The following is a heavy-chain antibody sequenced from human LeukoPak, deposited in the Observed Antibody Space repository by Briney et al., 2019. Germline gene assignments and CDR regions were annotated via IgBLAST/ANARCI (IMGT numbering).Heavy chain of an antibody. CDR1: GGSISSGGYY. V-gene: IGHV4-31*11. D-gene: IGHD1-14*01. Sequence: PSQTLSLTCAVSGGSISSGGYYWSWIRQHPGKGLEWIGYIYYSGSTYYNPSLKSRVTISVDTSKNQFSLKLSSVTAADTAVYYCGGTKPGDNYCFDYWGQGTLVTVSS. CDR2: IYYSGST. CDR3: GGTKPGDNYCFDY. J-gene: IGHJ4*02.